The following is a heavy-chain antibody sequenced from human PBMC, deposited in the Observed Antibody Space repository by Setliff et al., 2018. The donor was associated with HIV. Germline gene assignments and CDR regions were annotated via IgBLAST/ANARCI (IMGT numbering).Heavy chain of an antibody. CDR2: INHRGST. J-gene: IGHJ4*02. D-gene: IGHD4-17*01. V-gene: IGHV4-34*01. CDR1: GGSFSGNF. CDR3: ARAAAGNTGPFDL. Sequence: SETLSLTCAVYGGSFSGNFWNWIRQPPGKGLEWIGEINHRGSTNYNPSLKSRVTMSVDTSKNQFSLKLTSVTASDTAVYYCARAAAGNTGPFDLWGQGSPVTVSS.